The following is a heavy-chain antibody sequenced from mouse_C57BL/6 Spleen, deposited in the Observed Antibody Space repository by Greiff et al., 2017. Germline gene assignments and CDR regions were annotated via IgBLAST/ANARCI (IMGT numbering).Heavy chain of an antibody. Sequence: EVHLVESGGGLVQPGGSLKLSCAASGFTFSSYAMSWVRQTPEKRLEWVATISDGGSYTYYPDNVKGQFTISRDNAKNNLYLQMSHLKSEDTAMYYCARALLPDYYAMDYWGQGTSVTVSS. CDR3: ARALLPDYYAMDY. CDR1: GFTFSSYA. D-gene: IGHD1-1*01. J-gene: IGHJ4*01. CDR2: ISDGGSYT. V-gene: IGHV5-4*01.